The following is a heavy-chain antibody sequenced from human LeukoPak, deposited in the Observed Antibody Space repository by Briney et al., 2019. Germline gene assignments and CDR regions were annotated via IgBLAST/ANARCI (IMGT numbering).Heavy chain of an antibody. CDR3: ARDRAAAARQPVDY. V-gene: IGHV3-30*03. CDR2: ISYDGGNI. D-gene: IGHD6-13*01. CDR1: GFIFSSYG. Sequence: GGSLRLSCAASGFIFSSYGMHWVRQAPGKGLEWVAVISYDGGNISYTDSVKGRFTISRDNAKNTLYLQMNSLRAEDTAVYYCARDRAAAARQPVDYWGQGTLVTVSS. J-gene: IGHJ4*02.